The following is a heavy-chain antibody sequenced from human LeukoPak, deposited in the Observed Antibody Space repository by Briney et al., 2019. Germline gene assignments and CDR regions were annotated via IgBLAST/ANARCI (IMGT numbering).Heavy chain of an antibody. CDR1: GFTFSNYW. CDR3: ARPYSSSFLNDAFDI. J-gene: IGHJ3*02. D-gene: IGHD6-6*01. CDR2: INSDGINT. V-gene: IGHV3-74*01. Sequence: GGSLRLSCAASGFTFSNYWMHWVRQAPGKGLVWVSRINSDGINTSYADSVKGRFTISRDNAKNTLNLQMNSLRAEDTAVYYCARPYSSSFLNDAFDIWGQGTMVTVSS.